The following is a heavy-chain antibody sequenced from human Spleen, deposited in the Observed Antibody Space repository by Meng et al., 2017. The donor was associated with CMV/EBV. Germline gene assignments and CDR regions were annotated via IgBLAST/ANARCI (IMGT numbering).Heavy chain of an antibody. CDR3: ARIGVTYCSDSSGYFDAFDM. V-gene: IGHV3-21*01. Sequence: GGSLRLSCAASGFTFRSYSMNWVRQAPGKGLEWVSSIRSSSSYIYYADSVKGRFTISRDNAKNSLYLQMNSLRAEDTAVYYCARIGVTYCSDSSGYFDAFDMWGQGTMVTVSS. J-gene: IGHJ3*02. CDR2: IRSSSSYI. D-gene: IGHD3-22*01. CDR1: GFTFRSYS.